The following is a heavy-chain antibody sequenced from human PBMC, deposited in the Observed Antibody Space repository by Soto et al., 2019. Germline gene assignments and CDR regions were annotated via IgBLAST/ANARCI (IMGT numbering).Heavy chain of an antibody. J-gene: IGHJ4*02. V-gene: IGHV4-61*05. Sequence: PSETLSLTCTVSGGSISSSSYYWGWIQQSPGKGLESIAYVCSSGSTNYNPSLESRVAISLDTSKNQFSLRLTSVTAADTAVYFCARVRTEYAGLDYWGQGTLVTVSS. CDR3: ARVRTEYAGLDY. CDR1: GGSISSSSYY. D-gene: IGHD2-2*01. CDR2: VCSSGST.